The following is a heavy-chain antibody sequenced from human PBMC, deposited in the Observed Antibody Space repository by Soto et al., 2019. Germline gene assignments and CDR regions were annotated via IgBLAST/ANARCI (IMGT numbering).Heavy chain of an antibody. J-gene: IGHJ5*02. V-gene: IGHV3-23*04. CDR2: IGGGGGST. D-gene: IGHD6-19*01. CDR1: GFTFSNAW. Sequence: EVQLVESGGGLVKPGGSLRLSCAASGFTFSNAWMGWVRQAPGKGLEWVSAIGGGGGSTYYAGSVKGRFTISRDNSKNTLYLQMSSLRADDTAIYYCAKTDEAVAGTVYGSWGQGTLVTVSS. CDR3: AKTDEAVAGTVYGS.